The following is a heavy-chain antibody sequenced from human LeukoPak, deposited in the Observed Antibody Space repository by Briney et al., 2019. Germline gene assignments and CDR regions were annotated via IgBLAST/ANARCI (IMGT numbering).Heavy chain of an antibody. CDR2: INSDGSST. D-gene: IGHD3-10*01. V-gene: IGHV3-74*01. Sequence: PGGSLRLSCAASGIIFSNYWMHWVRQAPGKGLVWVSRINSDGSSTSYADSVKGRFTISRDNAKNTLYLQMNSLRAEDTAVYYCAREWELLPWDWGQGTLVTVSS. CDR3: AREWELLPWD. CDR1: GIIFSNYW. J-gene: IGHJ4*02.